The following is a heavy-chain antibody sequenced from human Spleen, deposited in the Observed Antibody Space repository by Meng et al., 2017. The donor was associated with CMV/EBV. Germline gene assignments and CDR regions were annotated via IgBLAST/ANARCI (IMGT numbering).Heavy chain of an antibody. D-gene: IGHD6-6*01. CDR3: AKRKSSSDAFDI. J-gene: IGHJ3*02. CDR1: GFTFDDYG. CDR2: INWNGGST. Sequence: GESLKISCAASGFTFDDYGMSWVRQAPGKGLEWVSGINWNGGSTGYADPVKGRFTISRDNAKNSLYLQMNSLRAEDTALYYCAKRKSSSDAFDIWGQGTMVTVSS. V-gene: IGHV3-20*04.